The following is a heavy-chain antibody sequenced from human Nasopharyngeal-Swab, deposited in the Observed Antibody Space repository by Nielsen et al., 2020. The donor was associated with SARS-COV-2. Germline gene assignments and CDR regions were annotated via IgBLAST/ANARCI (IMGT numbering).Heavy chain of an antibody. J-gene: IGHJ6*02. CDR3: AKDDARDPGLVDYYYGMDV. CDR1: GFTFSSYA. CDR2: NNGSGGST. D-gene: IGHD2-8*02. Sequence: LKISCAASGFTFSSYAMSWVRQAPGKGLEWVSANNGSGGSTYYADSVQGRFTISRDHSQNTLYLQMNSLRAEDTAVYYCAKDDARDPGLVDYYYGMDVWGQGTTVTVSS. V-gene: IGHV3-23*01.